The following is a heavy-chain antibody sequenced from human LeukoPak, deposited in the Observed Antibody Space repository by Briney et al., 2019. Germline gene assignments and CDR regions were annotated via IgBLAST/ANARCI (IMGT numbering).Heavy chain of an antibody. Sequence: PGGSLRLSCAASGFTFSSYSMNWVRQAPGKGLEWVSSISSSSSYIYYADSVKGRFTISRDNSKNTLYLQMNSLRAEDTAVYYCARDLYVAGTNYYYYYGMDVWGQGTTVTVSS. V-gene: IGHV3-21*04. D-gene: IGHD6-19*01. CDR3: ARDLYVAGTNYYYYYGMDV. CDR1: GFTFSSYS. J-gene: IGHJ6*02. CDR2: ISSSSSYI.